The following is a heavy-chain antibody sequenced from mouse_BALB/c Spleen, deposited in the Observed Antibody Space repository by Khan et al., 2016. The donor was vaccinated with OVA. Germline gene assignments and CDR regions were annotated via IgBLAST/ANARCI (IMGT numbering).Heavy chain of an antibody. J-gene: IGHJ1*01. CDR1: GYTFTNYG. V-gene: IGHV9-1*02. CDR2: INTYTGEP. Sequence: QIQLVQSGPELKKPGETVKISCKASGYTFTNYGMNWVKQAPGKGLKWMGWINTYTGEPTYTDDFKGRFAFSLETSASTAYLQIHNLKNEDMATYFCARGASYWYFDVWGAETTVTVSS. CDR3: ARGASYWYFDV.